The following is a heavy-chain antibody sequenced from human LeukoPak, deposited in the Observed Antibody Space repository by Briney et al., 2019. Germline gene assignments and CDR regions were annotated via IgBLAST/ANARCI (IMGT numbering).Heavy chain of an antibody. J-gene: IGHJ4*02. Sequence: GGSLRLSCAASGFTFSSYAMSWVRQAPGEGLEWVSAISGSGGSTYYADPVKGRFTISRDNSKNTLYLQMNSLRAEDTAVYYCAPLMTTVTRGLFYDYWGQGTLVTVSS. D-gene: IGHD4-17*01. CDR3: APLMTTVTRGLFYDY. V-gene: IGHV3-23*01. CDR1: GFTFSSYA. CDR2: ISGSGGST.